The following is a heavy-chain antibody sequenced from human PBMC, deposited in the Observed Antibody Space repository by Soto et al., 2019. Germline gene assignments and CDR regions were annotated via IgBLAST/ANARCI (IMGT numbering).Heavy chain of an antibody. Sequence: ASVKVSCKASGGTLSSYAISWGRQAPVQGVEWMGGIIPIFGTANYAQKVQGRVTITADESTSTAYMELSSLRSEDTAVYYCARNIVVVPAAPGWFDPWGQGTLVTVSS. CDR3: ARNIVVVPAAPGWFDP. V-gene: IGHV1-69*13. CDR1: GGTLSSYA. J-gene: IGHJ5*02. CDR2: IIPIFGTA. D-gene: IGHD2-2*01.